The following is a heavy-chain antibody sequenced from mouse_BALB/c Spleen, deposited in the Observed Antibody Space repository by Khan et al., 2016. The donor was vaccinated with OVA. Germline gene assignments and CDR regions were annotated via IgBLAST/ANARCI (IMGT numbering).Heavy chain of an antibody. J-gene: IGHJ3*01. Sequence: EVELVESGGGLVKPGGSLKLSCAPSGFAFSSYDMSWVRQTPEKRLEWVATISGTGIYTYYPDSVKGRFTISRDNARNTLYLQMSSLRSEDTALYYCARPSYYGNPWFTYWGPGTLVTVSA. CDR2: ISGTGIYT. D-gene: IGHD2-10*01. CDR1: GFAFSSYD. V-gene: IGHV5-9*02. CDR3: ARPSYYGNPWFTY.